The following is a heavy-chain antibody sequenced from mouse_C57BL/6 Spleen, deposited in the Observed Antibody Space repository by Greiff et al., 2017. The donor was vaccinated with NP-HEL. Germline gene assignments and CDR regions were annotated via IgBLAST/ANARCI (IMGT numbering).Heavy chain of an antibody. CDR1: GYTFTDYY. V-gene: IGHV1-26*01. D-gene: IGHD1-1*01. CDR2: INPNNGGT. Sequence: VQLQQSGPELVKPGASVKISCKASGYTFTDYYMNWVKQSHGKSLEWIGDINPNNGGTSYNQKFKGKATLTVDKSSSTAYMELRSLTSEDSAVYYCASPATVVATGYFDYWGQGTTLTVSS. J-gene: IGHJ2*01. CDR3: ASPATVVATGYFDY.